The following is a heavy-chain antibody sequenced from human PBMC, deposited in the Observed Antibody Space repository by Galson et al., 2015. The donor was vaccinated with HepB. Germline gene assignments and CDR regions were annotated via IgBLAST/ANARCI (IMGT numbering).Heavy chain of an antibody. CDR3: ARHTSSAWYPHFDY. V-gene: IGHV4-39*01. CDR2: VYYSGNT. J-gene: IGHJ4*02. D-gene: IGHD6-19*01. Sequence: ETLSLTCTVSGGSVSSSTYYWGWIRQPPGKGLEWIGSVYYSGNTYYKPSLKSRFTISVDTSKNQFSLRVISVTAADTAVYYCARHTSSAWYPHFDYWGQGTLVTVSS. CDR1: GGSVSSSTYY.